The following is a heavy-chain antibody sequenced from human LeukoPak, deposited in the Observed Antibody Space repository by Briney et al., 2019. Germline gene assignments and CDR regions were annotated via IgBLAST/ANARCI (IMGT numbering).Heavy chain of an antibody. J-gene: IGHJ3*02. CDR1: GFTLRSYW. V-gene: IGHV3-74*03. CDR3: AKYRITMIVVGGAFDI. Sequence: GGSLRLYCAASGFTLRSYWMHWVRQAPGKGLLWVALSKTDGSSATYADSVKGRITISRDNAKNTVYLQMNSLRAEDTAVYYCAKYRITMIVVGGAFDIWGQGTMVTVSS. D-gene: IGHD3-22*01. CDR2: SKTDGSSA.